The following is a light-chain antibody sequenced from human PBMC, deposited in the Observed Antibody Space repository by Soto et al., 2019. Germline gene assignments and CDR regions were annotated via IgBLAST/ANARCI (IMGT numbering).Light chain of an antibody. CDR3: QQSFSTPQT. V-gene: IGKV1-39*01. Sequence: DIQMTQSASSLTASLGDRVTITCRASQSINNFLNWYQQKPGQAPKLLMYSATTLLGGVPSRFSGSGSGTDFSLTISSLQPEDFATYYRQQSFSTPQTLGQGTKVDIK. CDR1: QSINNF. J-gene: IGKJ1*01. CDR2: SAT.